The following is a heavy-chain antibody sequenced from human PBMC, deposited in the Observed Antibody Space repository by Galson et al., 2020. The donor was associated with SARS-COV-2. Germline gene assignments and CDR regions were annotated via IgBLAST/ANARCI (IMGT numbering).Heavy chain of an antibody. CDR3: ARQKTVYYYMDV. CDR1: GGSLSGYY. D-gene: IGHD4-4*01. CDR2: INRGGTT. Sequence: SETLSLTCDVYGGSLSGYYWTWIRQPSGKGLEWIGEINRGGTTAYNPSLRSRVTISLDTSKNQFSLNLTSVTAADTAIYYCARQKTVYYYMDVWGKGTTVTVSS. V-gene: IGHV4-34*01. J-gene: IGHJ6*03.